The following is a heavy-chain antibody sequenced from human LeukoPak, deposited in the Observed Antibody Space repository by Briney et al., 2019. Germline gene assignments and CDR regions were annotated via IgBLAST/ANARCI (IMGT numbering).Heavy chain of an antibody. CDR1: GYTFTSYG. J-gene: IGHJ3*02. Sequence: GASVKVSCKASGYTFTSYGISWVRQAPGQGLEWMGWISAYNGNTNYAQKLQGRVTMTTDTSTSTAYMELRSLRSDDTAVYYCARVLSPLVFEAHHDAFDIWGQGTMVTVSS. D-gene: IGHD6-6*01. CDR2: ISAYNGNT. CDR3: ARVLSPLVFEAHHDAFDI. V-gene: IGHV1-18*01.